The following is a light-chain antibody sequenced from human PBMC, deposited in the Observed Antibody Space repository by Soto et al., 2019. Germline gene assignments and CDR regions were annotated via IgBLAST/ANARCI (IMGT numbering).Light chain of an antibody. CDR2: QDT. CDR3: QAWDRNTML. V-gene: IGLV3-1*01. Sequence: ELTQPPSVSVSPGQTASITCSGDKLGEKYVSWHQQKPGQSPVAVIYQDTKRPSGIPDRFSGSNSGNTATLTISGTQAMDEADYYCQAWDRNTMLFGGGTKLTVL. CDR1: KLGEKY. J-gene: IGLJ2*01.